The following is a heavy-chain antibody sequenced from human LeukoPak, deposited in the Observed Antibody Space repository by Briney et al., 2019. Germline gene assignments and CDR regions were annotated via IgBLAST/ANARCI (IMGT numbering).Heavy chain of an antibody. V-gene: IGHV4-34*01. CDR1: GESFSGYY. Sequence: PSETLSLTCAVYGESFSGYYWSWIRQPPGKGLEWIGEINHSGSTNYNPSLKSRVTISVDTSKNQFSLKLSSVTAADTAVYYCARGICTNGVCYTSPVYFDYWGQGTLVTVSS. J-gene: IGHJ4*02. CDR3: ARGICTNGVCYTSPVYFDY. CDR2: INHSGST. D-gene: IGHD2-8*01.